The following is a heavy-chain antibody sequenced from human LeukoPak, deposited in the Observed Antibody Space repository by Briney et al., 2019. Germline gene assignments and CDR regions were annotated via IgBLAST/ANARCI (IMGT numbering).Heavy chain of an antibody. Sequence: GGSLRLSCEASGFTFSSYAMSWVRQAPGKGLEWVSAISGSGGSTYYADSVKGRFTISRDNSKNTLYLQMNSLRAEDTAVYYCAKSGYCSGGSCYDYFDYWGQGTLVTVSS. CDR3: AKSGYCSGGSCYDYFDY. V-gene: IGHV3-23*01. D-gene: IGHD2-15*01. J-gene: IGHJ4*02. CDR1: GFTFSSYA. CDR2: ISGSGGST.